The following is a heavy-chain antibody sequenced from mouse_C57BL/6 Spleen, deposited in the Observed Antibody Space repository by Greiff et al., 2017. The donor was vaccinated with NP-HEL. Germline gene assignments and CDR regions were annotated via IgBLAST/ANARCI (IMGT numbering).Heavy chain of an antibody. CDR2: IYPGSGNT. V-gene: IGHV1-76*01. CDR1: GYTFTDYY. Sequence: VQLQQSGAELVRPGASVKLSCKASGYTFTDYYINWVKQRPGQGLEWIARIYPGSGNTYYNEKFKGKATLTAEKSSSTAYMQLSSLTSEDSAVYVCARGGTTVVPYYFDYWGQGTTLTVSS. CDR3: ARGGTTVVPYYFDY. D-gene: IGHD1-1*01. J-gene: IGHJ2*01.